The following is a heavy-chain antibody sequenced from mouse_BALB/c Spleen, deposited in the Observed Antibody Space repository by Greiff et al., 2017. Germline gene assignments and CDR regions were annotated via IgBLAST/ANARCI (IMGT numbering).Heavy chain of an antibody. Sequence: VKLMESGPGLVQPSQSLSITCTVSGFSLTSYGVHWVRQSPGKGLEWLGVIWSGGSTDYNAAFISRLSISKDNSKSQVFFKMNSLQANDTAIYYCASLTGTGNYYAMDYWGQGTSVTVSS. V-gene: IGHV2-2*02. CDR2: IWSGGST. CDR3: ASLTGTGNYYAMDY. CDR1: GFSLTSYG. J-gene: IGHJ4*01. D-gene: IGHD4-1*01.